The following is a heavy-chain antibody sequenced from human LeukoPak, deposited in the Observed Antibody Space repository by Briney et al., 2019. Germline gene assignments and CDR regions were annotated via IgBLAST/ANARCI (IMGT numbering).Heavy chain of an antibody. Sequence: GGSLRLSCAASGLTFSSYAMHWVRQAPGKGLEWVAVISYDGSNKYYADSVKGRFTISRDNSKNTLYLQMNSLRAEDTAVYYCARARGGYSYGYYIFWGQGTLVTVSS. V-gene: IGHV3-30-3*01. D-gene: IGHD5-18*01. J-gene: IGHJ4*02. CDR3: ARARGGYSYGYYIF. CDR2: ISYDGSNK. CDR1: GLTFSSYA.